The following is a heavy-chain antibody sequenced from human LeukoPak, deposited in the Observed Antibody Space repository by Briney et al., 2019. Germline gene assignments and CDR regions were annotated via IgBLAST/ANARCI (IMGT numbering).Heavy chain of an antibody. Sequence: GGSLRLSCAASGFTFSSYSMNWVRQAPGKGLEGVSYISSSSSTIYYADSVKGRFTISRDNAKNSLYLQMNSLRDEDTAVYYCARDREYCSGGSCYRFDYWGQGTLVTVSS. D-gene: IGHD2-15*01. V-gene: IGHV3-48*02. J-gene: IGHJ4*02. CDR3: ARDREYCSGGSCYRFDY. CDR1: GFTFSSYS. CDR2: ISSSSSTI.